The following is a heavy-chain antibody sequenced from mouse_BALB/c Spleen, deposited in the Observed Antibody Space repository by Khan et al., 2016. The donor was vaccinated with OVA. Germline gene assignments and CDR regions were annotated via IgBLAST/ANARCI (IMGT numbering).Heavy chain of an antibody. CDR2: ISSGGSYT. V-gene: IGHV5-6*01. D-gene: IGHD2-3*01. CDR3: VRQVDGYYKGAMDY. CDR1: GFTFSSYG. Sequence: EVELVESGGDLVKPGGSLKLSCAASGFTFSSYGMSWVRQTPDKRLEWVATISSGGSYTYYPDSVTGRFTISRANAKNTLYLQMSSLKSEDTAMYYCVRQVDGYYKGAMDYWGQGTSVTVSS. J-gene: IGHJ4*01.